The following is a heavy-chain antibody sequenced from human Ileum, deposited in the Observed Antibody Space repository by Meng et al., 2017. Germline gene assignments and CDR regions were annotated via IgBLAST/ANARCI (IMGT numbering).Heavy chain of an antibody. J-gene: IGHJ6*02. D-gene: IGHD3-10*01. V-gene: IGHV3-74*01. CDR2: IKMDGSNT. CDR1: GFTFSNYW. Sequence: GESLKISCAASGFTFSNYWMHWVRQAPGKGLVWVSHIKMDGSNTKYADSVKGRFTISRDNAKNTLYLQMNSLRAEDTTVYYCSLNYDSGGYNTGGHGLDVWGQGTTVTVSS. CDR3: SLNYDSGGYNTGGHGLDV.